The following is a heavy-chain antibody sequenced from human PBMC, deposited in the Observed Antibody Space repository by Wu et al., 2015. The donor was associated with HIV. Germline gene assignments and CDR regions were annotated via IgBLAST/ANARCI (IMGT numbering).Heavy chain of an antibody. J-gene: IGHJ6*02. CDR1: GGTFSSYA. V-gene: IGHV1-69*13. D-gene: IGHD1-26*01. Sequence: QVQLVQSGAEVKKPGSAVKVSCKASGGTFSSYAISWVRQAPGQGLEWMGRIIPIFGTANYAQKFQGRVTITADESTSTAYMELSSLRSEDTAVYYCARYSGSYSLGYYGMDVWGQGDHGHRLL. CDR2: IIPIFGTA. CDR3: ARYSGSYSLGYYGMDV.